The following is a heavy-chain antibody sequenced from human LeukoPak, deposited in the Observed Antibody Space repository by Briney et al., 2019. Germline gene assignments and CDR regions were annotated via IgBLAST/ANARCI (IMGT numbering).Heavy chain of an antibody. V-gene: IGHV4-38-2*02. J-gene: IGHJ3*02. Sequence: SETLSLTCTVSGYSISSGYYWGWIRQPPGKGLEWIASIYHSGSTYYNLSLKSRVTISVDTSKNQFSLKLSSVTAADTAVYYCAREGVVGASFWSRDAFDIWGQGTMVTVSS. CDR3: AREGVVGASFWSRDAFDI. CDR1: GYSISSGYY. D-gene: IGHD2-15*01. CDR2: IYHSGST.